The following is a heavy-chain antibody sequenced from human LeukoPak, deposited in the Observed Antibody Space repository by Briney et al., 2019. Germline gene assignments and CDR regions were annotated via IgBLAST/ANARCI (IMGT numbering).Heavy chain of an antibody. CDR2: IYYSGST. CDR3: AREIVLSKYQLLRGAFDY. Sequence: PSETLSLTCTVSGGSISSSSYYWGWIRQPPGKGLEWIGSIYYSGSTYYNPSLKSRVTISVDTSKNQFSLKLSSVTAADTAVYYCAREIVLSKYQLLRGAFDYWGQGTLVTVSS. CDR1: GGSISSSSYY. D-gene: IGHD2-2*01. V-gene: IGHV4-39*07. J-gene: IGHJ4*02.